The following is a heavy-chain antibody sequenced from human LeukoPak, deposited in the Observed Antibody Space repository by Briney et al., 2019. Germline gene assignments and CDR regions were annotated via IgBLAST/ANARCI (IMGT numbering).Heavy chain of an antibody. J-gene: IGHJ4*02. CDR1: GFTFSSHS. CDR2: ISSSGSHI. Sequence: GGSLRLSCAASGFTFSSHSMNWVRQAPGKGLEWISSISSSGSHIFQVDSVKGRFTISRDNARHSLYLQMSSLRAEDTAVYYCARGDSGDVYIDYWGQGTLVTVSS. D-gene: IGHD4-17*01. V-gene: IGHV3-21*01. CDR3: ARGDSGDVYIDY.